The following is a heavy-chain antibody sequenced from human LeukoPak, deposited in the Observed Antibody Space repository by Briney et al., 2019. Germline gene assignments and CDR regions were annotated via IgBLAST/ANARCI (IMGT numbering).Heavy chain of an antibody. D-gene: IGHD6-19*01. CDR2: ISYSGST. V-gene: IGHV4-39*01. J-gene: IGHJ4*02. CDR3: AGASSGWYGGFDY. Sequence: SETLSLTCTVSGGSISGSFYYWGWIRQPPGKGLEWIGSISYSGSTYYNPSLKSRVTISVDTSTNQFSLKLSSVTAADTAVYYCAGASSGWYGGFDYWGQGTLVTVSS. CDR1: GGSISGSFYY.